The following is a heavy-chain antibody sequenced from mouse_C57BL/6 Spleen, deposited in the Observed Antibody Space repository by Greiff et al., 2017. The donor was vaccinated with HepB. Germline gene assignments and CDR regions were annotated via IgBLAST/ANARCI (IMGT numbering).Heavy chain of an antibody. V-gene: IGHV1-55*01. CDR1: GYTFTSYW. D-gene: IGHD2-3*01. CDR3: ARNDDGYYVAMDY. CDR2: IYPGSGST. Sequence: QVQLQQPGAELVKPGASVKMSCKASGYTFTSYWITWVKQRPGQGLEWIGDIYPGSGSTNYNEKFKSKATLTVDTSSSTAYMQLSSLTSEDSAVYYCARNDDGYYVAMDYWGQGTSVTVSS. J-gene: IGHJ4*01.